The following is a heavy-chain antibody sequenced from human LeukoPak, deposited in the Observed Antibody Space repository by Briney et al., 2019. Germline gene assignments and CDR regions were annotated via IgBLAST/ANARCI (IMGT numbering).Heavy chain of an antibody. D-gene: IGHD2-8*02. V-gene: IGHV5-51*01. CDR3: ARSTGATGPVDY. Sequence: GESLKISCKVSGYTFSTYWIGWVRQMPGKGLEWMGIIYPGDSDTRYSPSFQGQVTMSADKSIATAYLQWSSLKASGTAMYYCARSTGATGPVDYWGQGTLVTVSS. CDR2: IYPGDSDT. CDR1: GYTFSTYW. J-gene: IGHJ4*02.